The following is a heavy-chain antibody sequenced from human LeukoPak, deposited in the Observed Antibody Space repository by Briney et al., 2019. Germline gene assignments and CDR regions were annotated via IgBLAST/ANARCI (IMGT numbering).Heavy chain of an antibody. CDR2: MNPNSGNT. CDR3: ARGRVAAYYYYYYMDG. Sequence: GASVKVSCKASGYTFTSYDINWVRQATGQGLEWMGWMNPNSGNTGYAQKFQGRVTITRNTSISTAYMELSSLRSEDTAVYYCARGRVAAYYYYYYMDGWGKGTTVTVS. CDR1: GYTFTSYD. D-gene: IGHD3-3*01. J-gene: IGHJ6*03. V-gene: IGHV1-8*03.